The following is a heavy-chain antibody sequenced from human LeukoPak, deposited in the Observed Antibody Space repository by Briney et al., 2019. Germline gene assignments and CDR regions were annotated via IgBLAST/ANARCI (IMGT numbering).Heavy chain of an antibody. J-gene: IGHJ4*02. D-gene: IGHD6-13*01. V-gene: IGHV1-69*05. Sequence: SVKVSCKASGGTFSSYAISWVRQAPGQGLEWMGRIIPIFGTANYAQKFQGRVTITTDESTSTAYMELSSLRSEDTAVYYCASERGTIATAGRNWGQGTLVTVSS. CDR3: ASERGTIATAGRN. CDR1: GGTFSSYA. CDR2: IIPIFGTA.